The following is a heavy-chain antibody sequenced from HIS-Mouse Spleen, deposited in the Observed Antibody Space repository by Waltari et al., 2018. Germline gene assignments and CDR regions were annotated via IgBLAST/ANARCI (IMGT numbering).Heavy chain of an antibody. CDR2: ISWDGGST. CDR3: AKGRYSNYFDY. J-gene: IGHJ4*02. Sequence: EVQLVESGGVVVQPGGSLRLSCAASGFTFDDYAMHWVRQAPGKGLGWVSLISWDGGSTYYADSVKGRFTISRDNSKNSLYLQMNSLRAEDTALYYCAKGRYSNYFDYWGQGTLVTVSS. CDR1: GFTFDDYA. D-gene: IGHD4-4*01. V-gene: IGHV3-43D*03.